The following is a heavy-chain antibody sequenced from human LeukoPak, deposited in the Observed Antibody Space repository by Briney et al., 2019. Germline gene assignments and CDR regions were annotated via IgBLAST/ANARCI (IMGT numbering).Heavy chain of an antibody. Sequence: GESLKISCKASGYTFTGYYMHWVRQAPGQGLEWMGRINPNSGGTSYAQKFQGRVTMTRDTSISTAYMELSRLRSDDTAVYYCARSPLTYCSSTSCYGLDPWGQGTLVTVSS. J-gene: IGHJ5*02. V-gene: IGHV1-2*06. CDR2: INPNSGGT. D-gene: IGHD2-2*01. CDR3: ARSPLTYCSSTSCYGLDP. CDR1: GYTFTGYY.